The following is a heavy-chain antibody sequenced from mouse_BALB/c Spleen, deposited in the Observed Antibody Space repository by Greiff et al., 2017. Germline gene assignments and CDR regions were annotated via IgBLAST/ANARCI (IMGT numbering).Heavy chain of an antibody. D-gene: IGHD1-2*01. CDR2: ISSGGST. CDR3: ARGYYGYPWFAY. CDR1: GFTFSSYA. V-gene: IGHV5-6-5*01. J-gene: IGHJ3*01. Sequence: EVKLMESGGGLVKPGGSLKLSCAASGFTFSSYAMSWVRQTPEKRLEWVASISSGGSTYYPDSVKGRFTISRDNARNILYLQMSSLRSEDTAMYYCARGYYGYPWFAYWGQGTLVTVSA.